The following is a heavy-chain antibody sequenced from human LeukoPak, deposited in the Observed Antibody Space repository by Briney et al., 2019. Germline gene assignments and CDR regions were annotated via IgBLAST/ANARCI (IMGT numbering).Heavy chain of an antibody. Sequence: SETLSLTCAVYGGSFSGYYWSWIRQPPGKGLEWIGEINHSGSTNYNPSLKSRVTISVDTSKNQFSLKLSSVTAADTAVYYCATRPAYCGGDCYWGYYYXYMDIWGKGATVTVSS. CDR3: ATRPAYCGGDCYWGYYYXYMDI. J-gene: IGHJ6*03. D-gene: IGHD2-21*01. V-gene: IGHV4-34*01. CDR1: GGSFSGYY. CDR2: INHSGST.